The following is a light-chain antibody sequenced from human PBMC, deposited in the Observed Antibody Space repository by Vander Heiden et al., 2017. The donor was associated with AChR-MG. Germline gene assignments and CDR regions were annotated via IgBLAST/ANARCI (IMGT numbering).Light chain of an antibody. CDR3: QQYDNWPRT. CDR1: QSVSNN. Sequence: EVLMTQSPATLSVSPGERATLSCRASQSVSNNLAWYHQKPGQAPRLLIYGASTRATGIPARFSGSGSGTEFTLTISSLQSEDFAVYYCQQYDNWPRTFGQGTKVEI. J-gene: IGKJ1*01. V-gene: IGKV3-15*01. CDR2: GAS.